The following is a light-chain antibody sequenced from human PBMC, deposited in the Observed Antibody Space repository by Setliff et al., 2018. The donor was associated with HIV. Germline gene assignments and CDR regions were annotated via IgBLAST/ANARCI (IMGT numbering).Light chain of an antibody. Sequence: QSVLTQPASVSGSPGQSITISCTGTSNDVGRYDLVSWYQQHPARAPKLIIYQASRRSSGVSNRFSGSKSGNVASLTISGLQAEDEADYYCCSNTGSNTFVFGTGTKGTVL. V-gene: IGLV2-23*01. CDR3: CSNTGSNTFV. CDR2: QAS. J-gene: IGLJ1*01. CDR1: SNDVGRYDL.